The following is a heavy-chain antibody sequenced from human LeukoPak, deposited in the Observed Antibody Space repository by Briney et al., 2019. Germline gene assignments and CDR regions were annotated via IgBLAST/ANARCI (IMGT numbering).Heavy chain of an antibody. Sequence: SETLSLTCTVSGGSISSYYWSWIRQPPGKGLEWIGYIYYSGSTNYSPSLKSRVTISVDTSKNQFSLKLSSVTAADTAVYYCARVRGSIYYYYYYMDVWGKGTTVTVSS. J-gene: IGHJ6*03. CDR3: ARVRGSIYYYYYYMDV. CDR1: GGSISSYY. V-gene: IGHV4-59*01. D-gene: IGHD3-16*01. CDR2: IYYSGST.